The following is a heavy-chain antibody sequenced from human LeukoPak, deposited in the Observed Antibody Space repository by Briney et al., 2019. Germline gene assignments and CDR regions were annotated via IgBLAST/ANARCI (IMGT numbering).Heavy chain of an antibody. J-gene: IGHJ4*02. CDR2: IYTSGST. CDR1: GGSTSSYY. Sequence: SETLSLTCTVSGGSTSSYYCSWIRQPAGKGLEWIGRIYTSGSTNYNPSLKSRVTMSVDTSKNQFSLKLSSVTAADTAVYYCARDCSSTSCYWWGFDYWGQGTLVTVSS. V-gene: IGHV4-4*07. CDR3: ARDCSSTSCYWWGFDY. D-gene: IGHD2-2*01.